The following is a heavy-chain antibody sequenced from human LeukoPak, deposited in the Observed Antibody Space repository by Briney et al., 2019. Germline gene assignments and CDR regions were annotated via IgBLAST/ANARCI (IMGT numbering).Heavy chain of an antibody. D-gene: IGHD6-13*01. CDR2: ISYDGSNK. J-gene: IGHJ6*02. Sequence: PGGSLRLSCAASGFTFSSYAMHWVRQAPGKGLEWVAVISYDGSNKYYADSVKGRFTISRDNSKNTLHLQMNSLKVEDTAVYYCARGRYGSNWPLSGGFGMDVWGQGTTVTVSS. CDR3: ARGRYGSNWPLSGGFGMDV. V-gene: IGHV3-30-3*01. CDR1: GFTFSSYA.